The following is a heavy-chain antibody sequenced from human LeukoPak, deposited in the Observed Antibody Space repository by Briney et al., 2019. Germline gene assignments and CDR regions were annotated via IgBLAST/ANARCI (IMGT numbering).Heavy chain of an antibody. CDR1: GYTFTGYY. Sequence: ATVTVSCKASGYTFTGYYMHWVRQAPGQGLEWMGWINPNSGGTNYAQKFQGRVTMTRDTSISTAYMELSRLRSDDTAVYYCARALAVARAFDIWGQGTMVTVSS. CDR3: ARALAVARAFDI. V-gene: IGHV1-2*02. D-gene: IGHD6-19*01. J-gene: IGHJ3*02. CDR2: INPNSGGT.